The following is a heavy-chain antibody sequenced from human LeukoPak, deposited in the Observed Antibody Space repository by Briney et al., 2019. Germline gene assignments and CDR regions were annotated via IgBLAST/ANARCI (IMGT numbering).Heavy chain of an antibody. CDR1: GYSFTSYW. J-gene: IGHJ3*02. CDR2: IDPSDSYT. V-gene: IGHV5-10-1*01. Sequence: GESLRISCKGSGYSFTSYWISWVRQMPGKGLEWMGRIDPSDSYTNYSPSFQGHVTISADKSISTAYLQWSSLKASDTAMYYCARPPLGYCSGGSCYHDASDIWGQGTMVTVSS. CDR3: ARPPLGYCSGGSCYHDASDI. D-gene: IGHD2-15*01.